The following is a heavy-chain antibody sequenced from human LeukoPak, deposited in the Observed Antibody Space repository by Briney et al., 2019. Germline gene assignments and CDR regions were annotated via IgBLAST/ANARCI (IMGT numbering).Heavy chain of an antibody. D-gene: IGHD6-19*01. J-gene: IGHJ4*02. V-gene: IGHV3-30*02. Sequence: PGGSLRLSCAASGFTFSGFGMHWVRQAPGKGLEWVAFIRYDGSTKHYGDSVKGRFTISRDNSKNTLYLQMNSLRAEDTAVYYCAKDQRSSGWYFHPGPFDYWGQGTLVTVSS. CDR2: IRYDGSTK. CDR3: AKDQRSSGWYFHPGPFDY. CDR1: GFTFSGFG.